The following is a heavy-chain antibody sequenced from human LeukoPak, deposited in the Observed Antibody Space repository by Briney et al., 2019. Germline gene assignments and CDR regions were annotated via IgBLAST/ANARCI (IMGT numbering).Heavy chain of an antibody. CDR1: GFTFDDYA. J-gene: IGHJ4*02. Sequence: GRSLRLSCAASGFTFDDYAMHWVRRAPGKGLEWVSGISWNSGSIGYADSVKGRFTISRDNAKNSLYLQMNSLRAEDTALYYCAKDSYGDYSWYFDYWGQGTLVTVSS. CDR2: ISWNSGSI. D-gene: IGHD4-17*01. V-gene: IGHV3-9*01. CDR3: AKDSYGDYSWYFDY.